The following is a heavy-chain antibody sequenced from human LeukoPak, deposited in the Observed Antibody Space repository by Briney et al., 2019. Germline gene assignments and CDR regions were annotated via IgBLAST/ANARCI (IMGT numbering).Heavy chain of an antibody. CDR1: GFTFSSYA. CDR3: ARDRGGNLDP. Sequence: GGSLRLSCAASGFTFSSYAMSWVRQAPGKGLKWISAISGSGGSTYYADSVKGRFTISRDNAKNSLYLQMNSLRVEDTAVYFCARDRGGNLDPWGQGTLVTVSS. V-gene: IGHV3-23*01. CDR2: ISGSGGST. D-gene: IGHD4-23*01. J-gene: IGHJ5*02.